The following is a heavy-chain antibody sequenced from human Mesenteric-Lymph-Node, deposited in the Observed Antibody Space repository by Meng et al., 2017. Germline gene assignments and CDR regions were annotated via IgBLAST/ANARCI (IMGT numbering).Heavy chain of an antibody. J-gene: IGHJ5*02. D-gene: IGHD5-24*01. V-gene: IGHV4-39*07. CDR1: GGSVSSSLYY. CDR3: ARDHVEMATIRSNWFDP. CDR2: IYYNGNT. Sequence: SETLSLTCTVSGGSVSSSLYYWAWIRQSPGKGLEWIASIYYNGNTYYNPSLKSRVTISVDTSMNQFSLKLSSVTAADTAVYYCARDHVEMATIRSNWFDPWGQGTLVTVSS.